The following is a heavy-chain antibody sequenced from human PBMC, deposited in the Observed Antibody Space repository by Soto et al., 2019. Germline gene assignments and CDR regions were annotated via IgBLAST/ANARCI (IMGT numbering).Heavy chain of an antibody. J-gene: IGHJ5*02. CDR1: GFTFSDYY. Sequence: GGSLRLSCAASGFTFSDYYMSWIRQAPGKGLEWVSYISSSGSTIYYADSVKGRFTISRDNAKNSLYLQMNSLRAEDTAVYYCASTVTTTAYNWFDPWGQGTLVTVSS. CDR2: ISSSGSTI. D-gene: IGHD4-4*01. V-gene: IGHV3-11*01. CDR3: ASTVTTTAYNWFDP.